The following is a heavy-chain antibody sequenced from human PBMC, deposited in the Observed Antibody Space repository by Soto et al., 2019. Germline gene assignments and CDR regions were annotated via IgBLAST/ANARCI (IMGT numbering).Heavy chain of an antibody. D-gene: IGHD3-16*01. CDR1: GGSISSYY. Sequence: QVQLQESGPGLVKPSETLSLTCTVSGGSISSYYWSWIRQPPGKGLEWIGYIYYSGSTNYNPSLXGXAXVXXDTSKNQFSLKLSSVTAADTAVYYCARRWGDAFDIWGQGTMVTVSS. J-gene: IGHJ3*02. V-gene: IGHV4-59*08. CDR3: ARRWGDAFDI. CDR2: IYYSGST.